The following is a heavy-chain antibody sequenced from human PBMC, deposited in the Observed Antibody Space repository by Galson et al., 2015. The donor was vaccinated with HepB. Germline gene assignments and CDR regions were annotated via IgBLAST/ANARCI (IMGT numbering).Heavy chain of an antibody. CDR2: IDPSDSYT. D-gene: IGHD3-22*01. Sequence: QSGAEVKKPGESLRISCKGSGYSFTSYWISWVRQMPGKGLEWMGRIDPSDSYTNYSPSFQGHVTISADKSISTAYLQWSSLKASDTAMYYCARRREYDSSGYYREDYYYGMDVWGQGTTVTVSS. CDR3: ARRREYDSSGYYREDYYYGMDV. V-gene: IGHV5-10-1*01. J-gene: IGHJ6*02. CDR1: GYSFTSYW.